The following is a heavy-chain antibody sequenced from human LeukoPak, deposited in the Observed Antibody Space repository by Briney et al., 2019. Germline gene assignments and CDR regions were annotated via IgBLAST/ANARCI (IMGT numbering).Heavy chain of an antibody. D-gene: IGHD3-10*01. Sequence: KPSETLSLTCTVSGGSISSYYWSWIRQPPGKGLEWIGYIYYTGSTNYNPSLKSRVTISVDTSKNQFSLKLSSVTAADTAVYYCARVGAYNWFDPWGQGTLVTVSS. CDR3: ARVGAYNWFDP. V-gene: IGHV4-59*01. CDR2: IYYTGST. CDR1: GGSISSYY. J-gene: IGHJ5*02.